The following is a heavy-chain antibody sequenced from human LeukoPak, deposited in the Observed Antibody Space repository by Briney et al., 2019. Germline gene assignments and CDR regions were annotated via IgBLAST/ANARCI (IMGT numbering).Heavy chain of an antibody. CDR3: AKYHGSGWYYYYYMDV. V-gene: IGHV3-30*04. J-gene: IGHJ6*03. Sequence: GRSLRLSCAASGFTFSSYAMHWVRQAPGKGLEWVAVISYDGSNKYYADSVKGRFTISRDNSKNTLYLQMNSLRAEDTAVYYYAKYHGSGWYYYYYMDVWGKGTTVTISS. CDR1: GFTFSSYA. D-gene: IGHD3-10*01. CDR2: ISYDGSNK.